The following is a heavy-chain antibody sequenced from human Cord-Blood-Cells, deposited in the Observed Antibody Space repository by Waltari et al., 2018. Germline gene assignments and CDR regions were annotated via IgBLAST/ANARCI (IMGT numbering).Heavy chain of an antibody. Sequence: QVQLQQWGAGLLKPSETLSLTCAVYGGSFSGYYWSWIRQPPGKGLEWIGEINHMGSTNTNPSLRGRVTISVDTSKNQFSLKLGSVTAADTAVYYCARHEEWELLGGVDYWGQGTLVTVSS. D-gene: IGHD1-26*01. V-gene: IGHV4-34*01. CDR2: INHMGST. CDR1: GGSFSGYY. CDR3: ARHEEWELLGGVDY. J-gene: IGHJ4*02.